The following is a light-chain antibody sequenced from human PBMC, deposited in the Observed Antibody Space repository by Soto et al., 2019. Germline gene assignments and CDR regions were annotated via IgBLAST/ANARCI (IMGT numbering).Light chain of an antibody. CDR1: QSVLYGPNNKNS. J-gene: IGKJ3*01. V-gene: IGKV4-1*01. CDR2: WAS. CDR3: QYRGT. Sequence: DIVLTQSPDSLAVSLGERATINCKSSQSVLYGPNNKNSLAWYQQKPGQPPKLLIYWASTRESGVPDRFSGSGSGTDFTLTISSLQAEDVAVYYCQYRGTFGPGNKVNV.